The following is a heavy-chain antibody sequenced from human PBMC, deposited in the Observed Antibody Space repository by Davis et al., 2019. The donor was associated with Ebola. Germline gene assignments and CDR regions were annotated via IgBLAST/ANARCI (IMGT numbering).Heavy chain of an antibody. Sequence: ASVKVSCKASGYTFTSYGISWVRQAPGQGLEWMGWISAYNGNTNYAQKFQGRVTITADKSTSTAYMELSSLRSEDTAVYYCARGLYIHYYYGMDVWGQGTTVTVSS. D-gene: IGHD4-11*01. CDR1: GYTFTSYG. J-gene: IGHJ6*02. CDR2: ISAYNGNT. V-gene: IGHV1-18*01. CDR3: ARGLYIHYYYGMDV.